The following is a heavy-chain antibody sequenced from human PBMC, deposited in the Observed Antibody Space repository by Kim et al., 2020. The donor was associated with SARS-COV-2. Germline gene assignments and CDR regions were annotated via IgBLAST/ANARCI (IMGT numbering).Heavy chain of an antibody. Sequence: ASVKVSCKASGYTFTSYGISWVRQAPGQGLEWMGWISAYNGNTNYAQKLQGRVTMTTDTSTSTAYMELRSLRSDDTAVYYCARDGPRQLLWFGELHYPDEPYYYYYGMDVWGQGTTVTVSS. J-gene: IGHJ6*02. D-gene: IGHD3-10*01. CDR2: ISAYNGNT. V-gene: IGHV1-18*01. CDR3: ARDGPRQLLWFGELHYPDEPYYYYYGMDV. CDR1: GYTFTSYG.